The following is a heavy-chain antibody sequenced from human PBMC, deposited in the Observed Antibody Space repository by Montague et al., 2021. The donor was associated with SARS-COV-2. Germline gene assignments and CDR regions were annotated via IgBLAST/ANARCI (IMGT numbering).Heavy chain of an antibody. CDR1: GFPFSSYS. CDR2: ISSSSSYI. V-gene: IGHV3-21*01. CDR3: ARDDFRIAAAVFDY. D-gene: IGHD6-13*01. Sequence: SRSLSLSASGFPFSSYSMNWVRQAPGKGLEWVSSISSSSSYIYYADSVKGRFTISRDNAKNSLYLQMNSLRAEDTAVYYCARDDFRIAAAVFDYWGQGTLVTVSS. J-gene: IGHJ4*02.